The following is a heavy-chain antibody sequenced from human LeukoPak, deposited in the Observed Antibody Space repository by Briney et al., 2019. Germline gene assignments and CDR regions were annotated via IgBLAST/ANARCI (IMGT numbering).Heavy chain of an antibody. CDR2: IYPSDSDT. D-gene: IGHD3-10*01. Sequence: GESLKISCKGSGYTFSTSWIGWVRQMPGKGLEWMGIIYPSDSDTRYSPSFQDQVTIPADKSISTAYLQWSSLKASDTAIYYCARLYGSYFNYWGQGTLVTVSS. CDR3: ARLYGSYFNY. J-gene: IGHJ4*02. CDR1: GYTFSTSW. V-gene: IGHV5-51*01.